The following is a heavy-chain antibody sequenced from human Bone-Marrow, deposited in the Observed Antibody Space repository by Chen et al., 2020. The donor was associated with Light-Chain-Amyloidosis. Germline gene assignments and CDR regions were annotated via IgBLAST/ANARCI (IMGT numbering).Heavy chain of an antibody. Sequence: EVQLVESGGGLVQPGGSLRLSCAASGFTFSSSWMHWVRQAPGKGLVWVSRINRDGSSTSYADSVKGRFTISRDNAKNTLYLQMNSLRAEDTAVYYCARRIAARPFDYWGQGTLVTVSS. CDR1: GFTFSSSW. CDR3: ARRIAARPFDY. CDR2: INRDGSST. V-gene: IGHV3-74*01. D-gene: IGHD6-6*01. J-gene: IGHJ4*02.